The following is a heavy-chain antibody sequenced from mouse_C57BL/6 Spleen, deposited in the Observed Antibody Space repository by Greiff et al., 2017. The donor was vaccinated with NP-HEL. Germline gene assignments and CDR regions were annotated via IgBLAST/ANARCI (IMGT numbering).Heavy chain of an antibody. D-gene: IGHD2-3*01. Sequence: QVQLKESGPGLVQPSQCLSISCTASGFSLTSYGVHWVRQSPGKGLEWLGVIWSGGSTDYNAAIISRLSISKDNSKSQVFFQMNSLQADDTAIYYCGRRWLDYSMDYWGQGTSVTVSS. CDR1: GFSLTSYG. CDR2: IWSGGST. V-gene: IGHV2-2*01. J-gene: IGHJ4*01. CDR3: GRRWLDYSMDY.